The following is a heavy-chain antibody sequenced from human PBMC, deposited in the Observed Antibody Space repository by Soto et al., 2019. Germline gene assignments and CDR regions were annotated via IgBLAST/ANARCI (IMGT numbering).Heavy chain of an antibody. J-gene: IGHJ4*02. CDR2: ISTNGGST. CDR3: VKGEYYYDSSGYYPFDY. CDR1: GRIFSSYA. V-gene: IGHV3-64D*06. D-gene: IGHD3-22*01. Sequence: GVSLRPSCLASGRIFSSYAMHWVRQAPGKGLEYVSSISTNGGSTHYADSVKGRFTISRDNSKNTQYLQMSSLRADDTAVYYCVKGEYYYDSSGYYPFDYWGQGT.